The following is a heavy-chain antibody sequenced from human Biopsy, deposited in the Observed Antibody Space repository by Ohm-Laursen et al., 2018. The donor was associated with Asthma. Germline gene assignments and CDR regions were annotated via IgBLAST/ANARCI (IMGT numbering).Heavy chain of an antibody. D-gene: IGHD1-26*01. CDR1: GFTFDDYA. Sequence: SLRLSCAALGFTFDDYAMRWVRQAPGKGLEWVSGISWNSGSIGYADSVKGRFTISRDNAKNSLYLQMNSLRAEDTALYYCAKGEWELLEANFDYWGQGTLVTVSS. CDR3: AKGEWELLEANFDY. CDR2: ISWNSGSI. J-gene: IGHJ4*02. V-gene: IGHV3-9*01.